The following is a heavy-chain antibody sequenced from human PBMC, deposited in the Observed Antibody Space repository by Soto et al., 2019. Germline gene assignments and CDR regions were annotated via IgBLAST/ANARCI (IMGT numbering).Heavy chain of an antibody. D-gene: IGHD7-27*01. V-gene: IGHV3-23*01. CDR3: EKRRGDGYLDL. J-gene: IGHJ2*01. CDR1: GFTFSNFA. Sequence: PGGSLRLSCAASGFTFSNFAMGWVRRAPGKGLEWVSAIGGTSGSTYYADSVKGRFTISRDNSKNTLSLQMNSLRAEDTAIYYCEKRRGDGYLDLWGRGTLVTVSS. CDR2: IGGTSGST.